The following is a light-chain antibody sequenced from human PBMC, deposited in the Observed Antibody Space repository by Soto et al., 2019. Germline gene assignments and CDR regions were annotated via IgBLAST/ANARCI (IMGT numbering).Light chain of an antibody. CDR1: QTISSC. J-gene: IGKJ1*01. Sequence: DSPMTQSPSTLSGSVGDRVTITCRASQTISSCLAWYQQKPGKAPKLLFYKASTLKSGVPSRFSGSGSGTEFTLTISSLQPDDFANYYCQHYNSYSEAFGQGTKVELK. V-gene: IGKV1-5*03. CDR3: QHYNSYSEA. CDR2: KAS.